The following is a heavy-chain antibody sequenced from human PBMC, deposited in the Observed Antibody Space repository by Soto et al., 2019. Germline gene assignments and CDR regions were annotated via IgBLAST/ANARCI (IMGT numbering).Heavy chain of an antibody. CDR1: GGSISSYY. J-gene: IGHJ4*02. D-gene: IGHD3-22*01. CDR2: IYYSGST. CDR3: ARGGGPTYYYDSSGPHSFDY. V-gene: IGHV4-59*01. Sequence: QVQLQESGPGLVKPSETLSLTCTVSGGSISSYYWSWIRQPPGKGLEWIGYIYYSGSTNYNPSLKSRVTISVDTSKNQFSLKLSSVTAADTAVYYCARGGGPTYYYDSSGPHSFDYWGQGTLVTVSS.